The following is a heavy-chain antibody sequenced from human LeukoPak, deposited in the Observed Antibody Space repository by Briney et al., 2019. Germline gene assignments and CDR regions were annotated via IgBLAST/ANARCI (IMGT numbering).Heavy chain of an antibody. V-gene: IGHV3-66*02. J-gene: IGHJ4*02. CDR2: IYSGGST. CDR1: GFTVSSNY. D-gene: IGHD3-22*01. CDR3: ARDGAGYSFDY. Sequence: GGSLRLSCAASGFTVSSNYMSWVRQAPGEGLEWVSVIYSGGSTYYADSVKGRFTISRDNSKNTLYLQMNSLRAEDTAVYYCARDGAGYSFDYWGQGTLVTVSS.